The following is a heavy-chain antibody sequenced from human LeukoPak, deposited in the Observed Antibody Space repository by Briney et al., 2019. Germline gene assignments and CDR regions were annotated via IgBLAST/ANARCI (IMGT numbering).Heavy chain of an antibody. Sequence: GGSLRLSCVVTGFTLTTYTIYWVRQAPGKGLEWVAIISYDENNKYYADSVKGRFTISRDYNKGTVFLQVNKLRSEYTALYYCARIGFSATTSSYWGRGTRVIVSS. CDR3: ARIGFSATTSSY. D-gene: IGHD2/OR15-2a*01. J-gene: IGHJ4*02. CDR2: ISYDENNK. CDR1: GFTLTTYT. V-gene: IGHV3-30-3*01.